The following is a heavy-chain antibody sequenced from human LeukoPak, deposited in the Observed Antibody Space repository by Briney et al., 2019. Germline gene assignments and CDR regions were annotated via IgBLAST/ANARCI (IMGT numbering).Heavy chain of an antibody. CDR3: ARAPPSAFFTRNWYFDL. Sequence: SETLSLTCGVAGGSIYGHYWNWIRQPPGKGLEWIGEISPSGSTTYNPSLGSRFTISVDTSKNHFSLDLNSVTAADTALYYCARAPPSAFFTRNWYFDLWGLGTLVTVSS. CDR1: GGSIYGHY. J-gene: IGHJ2*01. D-gene: IGHD3-3*02. V-gene: IGHV4-34*01. CDR2: ISPSGST.